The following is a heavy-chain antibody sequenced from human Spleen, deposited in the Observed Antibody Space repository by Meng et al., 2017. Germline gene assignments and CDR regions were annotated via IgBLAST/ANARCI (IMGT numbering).Heavy chain of an antibody. CDR1: GFTFSSYA. J-gene: IGHJ1*01. CDR2: ISYDGSNK. V-gene: IGHV3-30-3*01. D-gene: IGHD3-22*01. Sequence: QIQRVESGGGVVQPGRSLRLSCSASGFTFSSYAMHWVRQAPGKGLEWVAVISYDGSNKYYADSVKGRFTISRDNSKNTLYLQMNSLRAEDTAVYYCARHYYDSSGYLGEYFQHWGQGTLVTVSS. CDR3: ARHYYDSSGYLGEYFQH.